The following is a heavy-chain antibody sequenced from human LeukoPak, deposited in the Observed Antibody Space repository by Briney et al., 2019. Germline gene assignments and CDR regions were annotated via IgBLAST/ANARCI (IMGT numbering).Heavy chain of an antibody. CDR1: GFTFSGSA. CDR2: IRSKANSYAT. D-gene: IGHD2-2*01. CDR3: TSSTDIVVVPAAHPHFDY. J-gene: IGHJ4*02. V-gene: IGHV3-73*01. Sequence: PGGSLRLSCEASGFTFSGSAMHWVRQASGKGLEWVGRIRSKANSYATAYAASVKGRFTISRDDSKNTAYLQMNSLKTEDTAVYYCTSSTDIVVVPAAHPHFDYWGQGTLVTVSS.